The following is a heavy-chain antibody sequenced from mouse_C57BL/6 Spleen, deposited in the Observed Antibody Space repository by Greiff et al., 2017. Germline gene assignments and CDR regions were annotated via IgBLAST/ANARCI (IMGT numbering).Heavy chain of an antibody. CDR3: AGYGGYYRYFDV. Sequence: VQLKESGPGLVKPSQSLSLTCSVTGYSITSGYYWNWIRQFPGNKLEWMGYISYDGSNNYNPSLKNRISITRDTSKNQFFLKLNSVTTEDTATYYCAGYGGYYRYFDVWGTGTTVTVSS. D-gene: IGHD1-1*02. CDR1: GYSITSGYY. V-gene: IGHV3-6*01. J-gene: IGHJ1*03. CDR2: ISYDGSN.